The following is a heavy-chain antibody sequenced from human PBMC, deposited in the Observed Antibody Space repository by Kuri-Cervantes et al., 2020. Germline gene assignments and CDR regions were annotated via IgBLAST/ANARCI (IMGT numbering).Heavy chain of an antibody. CDR3: ARLSSIYDFWSGYNMDV. CDR2: INPNSGGT. Sequence: ASVNVSCKASGYTFTGYYMHWVRQAPGQGLEWMGWINPNSGGTNYAQKFQGRVTMTEDTSTDTAYMELSSLRSEDTAVFYCARLSSIYDFWSGYNMDVWGQGTTVTVSS. CDR1: GYTFTGYY. D-gene: IGHD3-3*01. V-gene: IGHV1-2*02. J-gene: IGHJ6*02.